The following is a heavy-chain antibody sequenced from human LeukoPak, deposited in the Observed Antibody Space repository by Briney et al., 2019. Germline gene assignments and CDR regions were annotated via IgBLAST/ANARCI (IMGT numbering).Heavy chain of an antibody. CDR1: GGSFSGYY. V-gene: IGHV4-34*01. Sequence: PSETLSLTCAVYGGSFSGYYCSWSRQPPGKGLEWIGEINQSGSTNYNPSLKSRVTILGDTSKNQFSLKLSSVTAADTAVYYCAMRDDSSGYYYFDYWGQGTLVTVSS. D-gene: IGHD3-22*01. CDR2: INQSGST. J-gene: IGHJ4*02. CDR3: AMRDDSSGYYYFDY.